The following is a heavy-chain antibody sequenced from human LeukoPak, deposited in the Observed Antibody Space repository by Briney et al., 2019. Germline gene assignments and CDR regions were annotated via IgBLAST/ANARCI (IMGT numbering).Heavy chain of an antibody. CDR3: TTYDSYCSSTSCYWVDY. CDR1: GFTFSNAW. V-gene: IGHV3-15*01. J-gene: IGHJ4*02. Sequence: TPGGSLRLSCAASGFTFSNAWISWVRQAPGKGLEWVGRIKSKTDGGTTDYAAPVKGRFTISRDDSKNTLYLQMNSLKTEDTAVYYCTTYDSYCSSTSCYWVDYWGQGTLVTVSS. D-gene: IGHD2-2*01. CDR2: IKSKTDGGTT.